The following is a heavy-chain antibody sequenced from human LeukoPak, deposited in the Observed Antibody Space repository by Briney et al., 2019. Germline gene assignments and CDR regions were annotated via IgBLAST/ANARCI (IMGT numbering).Heavy chain of an antibody. V-gene: IGHV3-53*04. CDR2: IYSGGST. CDR3: AREGGGSPSPDAFDI. Sequence: GGSLRLSCAASGFTVSSNYMSWVRQAPGKGLEWVSVIYSGGSTYYADSVEGRFTISRHNSKNTLYLQMNSLRAEDTAVYYCAREGGGSPSPDAFDIWAKGQWSPSLQ. CDR1: GFTVSSNY. D-gene: IGHD1-26*01. J-gene: IGHJ3*02.